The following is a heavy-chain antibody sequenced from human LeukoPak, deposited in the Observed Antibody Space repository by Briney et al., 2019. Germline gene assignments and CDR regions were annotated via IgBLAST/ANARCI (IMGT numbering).Heavy chain of an antibody. CDR3: ARDNYDSSGYYFD. Sequence: GGTLRLSCAASGFTFSSYEMNWVRQAPGKGLEWVSYISSSGSTTHYADSVKGQFTISRDNAKKSLYLQMNSLRAEDTAVYYCARDNYDSSGYYFDWGQGTLVTVSS. J-gene: IGHJ4*02. V-gene: IGHV3-48*03. D-gene: IGHD3-22*01. CDR1: GFTFSSYE. CDR2: ISSSGSTT.